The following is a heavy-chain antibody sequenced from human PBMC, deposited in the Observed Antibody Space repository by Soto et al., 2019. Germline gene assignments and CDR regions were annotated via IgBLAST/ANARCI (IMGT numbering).Heavy chain of an antibody. V-gene: IGHV2-5*02. Sequence: QITLKESGPTLVKPTQTLTLTCTFSGFSLSTSGVGVGWIRQPPGKALEWLTFIYWADDKRDSPFLKSRLTITKDTSKTQVVLTMPNMDPVDTSTYYCAHLVVAGITSSFDSWGQGTLVTVSS. D-gene: IGHD2-15*01. CDR1: GFSLSTSGVG. CDR2: IYWADDK. CDR3: AHLVVAGITSSFDS. J-gene: IGHJ4*02.